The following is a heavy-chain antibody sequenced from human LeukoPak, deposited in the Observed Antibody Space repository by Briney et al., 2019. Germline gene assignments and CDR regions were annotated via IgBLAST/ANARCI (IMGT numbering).Heavy chain of an antibody. Sequence: TSGTLSLTCTVSGGSISTYFCSWIRQPPEKGLEWIGNIHYSGSIGYNPSLKSRVTISVDTSKNQFSLKLSSVTAADTAVYYCVCTSTWLAFDIWGQGTMVTVSS. CDR1: GGSISTYF. CDR3: VCTSTWLAFDI. D-gene: IGHD5-12*01. V-gene: IGHV4-59*08. J-gene: IGHJ3*02. CDR2: IHYSGSI.